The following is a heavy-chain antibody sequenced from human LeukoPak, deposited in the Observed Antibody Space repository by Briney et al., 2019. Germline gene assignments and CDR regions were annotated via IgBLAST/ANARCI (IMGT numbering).Heavy chain of an antibody. D-gene: IGHD3-9*01. V-gene: IGHV4-4*07. CDR2: IYTSGST. J-gene: IGHJ6*03. CDR3: ARDQYDILTGYLFSGGYYYYMDV. Sequence: SETLSLTCTVSGGSISSYYWSWIRQPAGKGLEWIGRIYTSGSTNYNPSLKSRVTMSVDTSKNQFSLKLGSVTAADTAVYYCARDQYDILTGYLFSGGYYYYMDVWGKGTTVTISS. CDR1: GGSISSYY.